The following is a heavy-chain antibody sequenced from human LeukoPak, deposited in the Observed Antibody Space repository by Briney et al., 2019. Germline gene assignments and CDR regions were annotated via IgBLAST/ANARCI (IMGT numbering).Heavy chain of an antibody. CDR1: GGSISSGDYY. CDR2: IYYSGST. Sequence: SETLSLTRTVSGGSISSGDYYWSWICQPPGKGLEWIGYIYYSGSTYYNPSLKSRVTISVDTSKNQFSLKLSSVTAADTAVYYCARAYDFLSGNDYWGQGTLVTVSS. V-gene: IGHV4-30-4*08. CDR3: ARAYDFLSGNDY. D-gene: IGHD3-3*01. J-gene: IGHJ4*02.